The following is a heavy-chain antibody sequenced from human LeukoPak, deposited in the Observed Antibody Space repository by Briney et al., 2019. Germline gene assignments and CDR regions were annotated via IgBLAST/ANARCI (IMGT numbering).Heavy chain of an antibody. CDR2: ISAYNGNT. J-gene: IGHJ4*02. CDR3: ARGKTNIAARPDAYFDY. CDR1: GYTFTSYG. V-gene: IGHV1-18*01. D-gene: IGHD6-6*01. Sequence: ASVKVSCKASGYTFTSYGISWVRQAPGQGLEWMGWISAYNGNTNYAQKLQGRVTMITDTSTSTAYMELRSLRSDDTAVYYSARGKTNIAARPDAYFDYWGQGTLVTVSS.